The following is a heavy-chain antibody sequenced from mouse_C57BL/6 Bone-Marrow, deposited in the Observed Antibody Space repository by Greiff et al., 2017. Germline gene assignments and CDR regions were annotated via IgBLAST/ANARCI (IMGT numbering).Heavy chain of an antibody. CDR1: GYAFTNYL. CDR2: INPGSGGT. J-gene: IGHJ3*01. Sequence: VQLQQSGAELVRPGTSVKVSCKASGYAFTNYLIEWVKQRPGQGLEWIGVINPGSGGTNYNEKFKGKATLTADKSSSTAYMQLSSLTSEDSAVYVCASSKSWDSWFAYWGQGTLVTVSA. D-gene: IGHD4-1*01. CDR3: ASSKSWDSWFAY. V-gene: IGHV1-54*01.